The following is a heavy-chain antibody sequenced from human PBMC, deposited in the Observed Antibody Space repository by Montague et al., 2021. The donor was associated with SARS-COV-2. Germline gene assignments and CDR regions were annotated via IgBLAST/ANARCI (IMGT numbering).Heavy chain of an antibody. CDR1: GFTFSDYA. CDR2: INWSGGGI. Sequence: SLRLSCAASGFTFSDYAMHWVRQPPGKGLEWVAFINWSGGGIHYADSVKGRFTISRDNAENALYLQMNSLKSEDTALYFCAKEELLTTDGGGNVSAFDNWGQGTLVTVSS. V-gene: IGHV3-9*01. CDR3: AKEELLTTDGGGNVSAFDN. J-gene: IGHJ4*02. D-gene: IGHD3-16*01.